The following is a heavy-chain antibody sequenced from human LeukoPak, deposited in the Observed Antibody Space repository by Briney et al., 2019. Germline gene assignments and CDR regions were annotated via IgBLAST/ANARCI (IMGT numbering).Heavy chain of an antibody. D-gene: IGHD6-25*01. V-gene: IGHV3-13*01. Sequence: GGSLRLYCAASGFTFSSYDMHWVRQATGKGLEWVSAIGTAGDTYYPGSVKGRFTISRENAKNSLYLQMNSLRAGDTAVYYCARSRLNDYFDYWGQGTLVTVSS. J-gene: IGHJ4*02. CDR2: IGTAGDT. CDR3: ARSRLNDYFDY. CDR1: GFTFSSYD.